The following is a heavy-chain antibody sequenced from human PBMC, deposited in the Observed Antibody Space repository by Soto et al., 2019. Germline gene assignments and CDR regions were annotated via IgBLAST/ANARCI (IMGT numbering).Heavy chain of an antibody. V-gene: IGHV4-31*03. CDR3: ARDRGYCSGGTCYSMQYFQH. CDR1: GGSISSGDHY. J-gene: IGHJ1*01. D-gene: IGHD2-15*01. Sequence: PSETLSLTCTVSGGSISSGDHYWSWIRQHPGKGLEWIGYIYNSGSTNYNPSLKSRVTISGDTSKNQFSLKLTSVTAADTAVYYCARDRGYCSGGTCYSMQYFQHWGQGALVTVS. CDR2: IYNSGST.